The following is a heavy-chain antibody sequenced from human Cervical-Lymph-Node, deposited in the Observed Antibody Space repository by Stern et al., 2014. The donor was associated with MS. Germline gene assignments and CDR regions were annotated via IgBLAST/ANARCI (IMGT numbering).Heavy chain of an antibody. J-gene: IGHJ4*02. V-gene: IGHV5-51*01. Sequence: EVQLVESGAEVKKPGESLKISCKGSGYTFTANWIAWVRQMPGKGLEWRGIIYTGDSDTRYSPSFKGQVTISADKSISTAYLQWSSLKASDTAMYYCARDCGDYAFDYWGQGTLVTVSS. CDR1: GYTFTANW. CDR3: ARDCGDYAFDY. CDR2: IYTGDSDT. D-gene: IGHD4-17*01.